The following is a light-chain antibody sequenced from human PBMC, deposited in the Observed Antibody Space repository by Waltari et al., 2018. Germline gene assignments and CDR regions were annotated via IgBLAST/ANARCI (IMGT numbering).Light chain of an antibody. Sequence: EIVLTQSPATLSLSPGERATLSCRASQSVSRYLAWYQQKPAQAPRILIYDASNRATGIPAKFSGSGSGTDFTLTISRLQPEDSAVYYCQQRSNWLTFGGGTKVEIK. CDR3: QQRSNWLT. CDR2: DAS. CDR1: QSVSRY. J-gene: IGKJ4*01. V-gene: IGKV3-11*01.